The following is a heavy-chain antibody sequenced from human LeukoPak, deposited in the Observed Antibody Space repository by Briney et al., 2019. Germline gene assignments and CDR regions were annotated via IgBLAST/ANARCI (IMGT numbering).Heavy chain of an antibody. V-gene: IGHV3-30*04. CDR1: GFTFSSYS. CDR2: ISYDGSNK. Sequence: GGSLRLSCGASGFTFSSYSMHWVRQAPGKGLEWVAVISYDGSNKYYADSVKGRFTISRDNSKNTLSLQMNSLRAEDTAVYYCARAKYSPYYFDYWGQGTLVTVSS. D-gene: IGHD2/OR15-2a*01. J-gene: IGHJ4*02. CDR3: ARAKYSPYYFDY.